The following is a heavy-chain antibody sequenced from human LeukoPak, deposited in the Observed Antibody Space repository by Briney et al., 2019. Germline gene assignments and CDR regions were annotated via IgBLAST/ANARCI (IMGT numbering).Heavy chain of an antibody. V-gene: IGHV4-31*11. CDR1: GGSFSGYY. J-gene: IGHJ4*02. CDR2: IYYSGST. Sequence: PSETLSLTCAVYGGSFSGYYWSWIRQHPGKGLEWIGYIYYSGSTYYNPSLKSRVTISVDTSKNQFSLKLSSVTAADTAVYYCARGQGGSYVPFDYWGQGTLVTVSS. CDR3: ARGQGGSYVPFDY. D-gene: IGHD1-26*01.